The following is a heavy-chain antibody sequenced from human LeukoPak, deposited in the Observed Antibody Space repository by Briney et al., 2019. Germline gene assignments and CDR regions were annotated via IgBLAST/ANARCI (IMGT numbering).Heavy chain of an antibody. CDR2: ISSSGST. CDR3: ARVNVGRDSSSLWDYYYYYYMDV. D-gene: IGHD6-6*01. J-gene: IGHJ6*03. Sequence: SETLSLTCTVSGDSISSGDYYWSWIRQPAGKGLEWIGRISSSGSTNYNPSLKSRVTISVDTSKNQFSLKLSSVTAADTAVYYCARVNVGRDSSSLWDYYYYYYMDVWGKGTTVTVSS. CDR1: GDSISSGDYY. V-gene: IGHV4-61*02.